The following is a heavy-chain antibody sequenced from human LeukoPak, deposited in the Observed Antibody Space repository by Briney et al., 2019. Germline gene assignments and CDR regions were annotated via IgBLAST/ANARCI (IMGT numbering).Heavy chain of an antibody. CDR2: LTSSSGYI. D-gene: IGHD6-19*01. J-gene: IGHJ1*01. Sequence: GGSQRLSCAASGFTFRNYNMNWVRQATGKGLECLTSLTSSSGYIYYADSVKGRLTISRDNAKNSLYLQMNSLRAEDTAVYYCARDPGSLAVAYGYFQHWGQGTLVTVSS. CDR3: ARDPGSLAVAYGYFQH. V-gene: IGHV3-21*01. CDR1: GFTFRNYN.